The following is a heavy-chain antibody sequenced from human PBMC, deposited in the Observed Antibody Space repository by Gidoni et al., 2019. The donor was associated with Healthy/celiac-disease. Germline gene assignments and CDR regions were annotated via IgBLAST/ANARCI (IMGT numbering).Heavy chain of an antibody. CDR2: ISGSGGST. J-gene: IGHJ1*01. CDR3: AKVRGYCSGGSCYQSFQH. V-gene: IGHV3-23*01. Sequence: EVQLLESGGGLVQPGGSLRLSCAASGFTFRSYAMSWVRQAPGKGLEWVSAISGSGGSTYYADSVKGRFTISRDNSKNTLYLQMNSLRAEDRAVYYCAKVRGYCSGGSCYQSFQHWGQGTLVTVSS. CDR1: GFTFRSYA. D-gene: IGHD2-15*01.